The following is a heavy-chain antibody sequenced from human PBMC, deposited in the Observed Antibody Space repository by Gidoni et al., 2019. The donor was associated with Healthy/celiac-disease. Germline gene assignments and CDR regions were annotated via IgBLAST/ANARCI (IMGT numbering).Heavy chain of an antibody. CDR1: GFTFSSYE. V-gene: IGHV3-48*03. J-gene: IGHJ6*02. D-gene: IGHD2-15*01. Sequence: VQLVESGGDLVQPGGSLRLSCAASGFTFSSYEMHWVRQAPGKGLGWFSYISSSGRNLYYAYSVKGRFTMSRDNAKNSLYLQMNSLRAEDTAVYYCARQYIVDPGMDVWGQGTTVTVSS. CDR2: ISSSGRNL. CDR3: ARQYIVDPGMDV.